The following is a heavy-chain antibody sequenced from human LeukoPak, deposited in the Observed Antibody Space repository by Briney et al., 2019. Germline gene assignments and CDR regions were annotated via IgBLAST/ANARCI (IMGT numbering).Heavy chain of an antibody. CDR1: GFTFSSYS. CDR2: ITGSSSYI. J-gene: IGHJ4*02. V-gene: IGHV3-21*01. CDR3: ARVGGREFDY. Sequence: GGSLRLSCAASGFTFSSYSMNWVRQAPGKGLEWVSSITGSSSYIYYADSVRGRFTISRDNAKNSLYLQMNSLRAEDTAVYYCARVGGREFDYWGQGTLVTVSS. D-gene: IGHD3-16*01.